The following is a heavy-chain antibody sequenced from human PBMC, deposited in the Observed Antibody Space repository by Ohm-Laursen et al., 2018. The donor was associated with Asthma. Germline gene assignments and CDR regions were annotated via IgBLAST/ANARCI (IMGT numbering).Heavy chain of an antibody. D-gene: IGHD3-10*01. J-gene: IGHJ4*02. V-gene: IGHV3-30*04. CDR1: GFTFSSYA. Sequence: SLRLSCTASGFTFSSYAMHWVRQAPGKGLEWVAIISFDGNKKYYAESVKGRFTISRDNSKNTVSLQMNSLRVEDTAVYYCAKDLETYGSYLGDSGGIDYWGQGTLVTVSS. CDR3: AKDLETYGSYLGDSGGIDY. CDR2: ISFDGNKK.